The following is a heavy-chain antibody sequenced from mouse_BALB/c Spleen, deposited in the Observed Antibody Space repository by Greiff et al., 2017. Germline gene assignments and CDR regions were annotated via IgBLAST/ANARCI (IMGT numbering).Heavy chain of an antibody. Sequence: VQLQQSGPGLVAPSQSLSITCTVSGFSLTSYGVHWVRQPPGKGLEWLGVIWAGGSTNYNSALMSRLSISKDNSKSQVFLKMNSLQTDDTAMYYCARDRPRQLGLRDAMDYWGQGTSVTVSS. J-gene: IGHJ4*01. V-gene: IGHV2-9*02. CDR2: IWAGGST. CDR3: ARDRPRQLGLRDAMDY. D-gene: IGHD3-2*01. CDR1: GFSLTSYG.